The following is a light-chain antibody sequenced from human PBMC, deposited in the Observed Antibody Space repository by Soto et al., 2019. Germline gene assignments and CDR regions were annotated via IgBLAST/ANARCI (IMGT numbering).Light chain of an antibody. Sequence: ILLAQSPSPLSFSPGERATLSCRASHSVSSSYLAWYKQKPGQAPRLLIYGASSRATGIPYRFSGGGSGTDFTLTISRLEPEDFAVYYCQQYGKTFGQGAKVDIK. CDR2: GAS. V-gene: IGKV3-20*01. CDR1: HSVSSSY. CDR3: QQYGKT. J-gene: IGKJ1*01.